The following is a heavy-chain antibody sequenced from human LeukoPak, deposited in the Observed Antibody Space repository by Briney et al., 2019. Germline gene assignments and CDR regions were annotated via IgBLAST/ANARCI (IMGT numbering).Heavy chain of an antibody. CDR2: INSDGSSI. Sequence: GGSLRLSCAASGFTFSSYWMHWVRQAPGKGMVWVSRINSDGSSISYADSVEGRFTISRDNAKNPLYLQMNSLRAEDTAVYYCARVGIAAPPIWGQGTMVTVSS. CDR1: GFTFSSYW. D-gene: IGHD6-13*01. J-gene: IGHJ3*02. V-gene: IGHV3-74*01. CDR3: ARVGIAAPPI.